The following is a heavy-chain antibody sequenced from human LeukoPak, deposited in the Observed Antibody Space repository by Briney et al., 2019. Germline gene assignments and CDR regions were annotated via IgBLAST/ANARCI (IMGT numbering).Heavy chain of an antibody. D-gene: IGHD3-10*01. CDR1: GFTFSHDW. CDR3: ARDGDDMTGGFTIGSYSDF. J-gene: IGHJ4*02. Sequence: GGSLRLSCAASGFTFSHDWMYWVRQAPGKGLEWVSRLNRDGTSSSYADAVKGRFTVSRDNAENTLNLEMNSLRAEDTAVYYCARDGDDMTGGFTIGSYSDFWGQGTLVTVSS. CDR2: LNRDGTSS. V-gene: IGHV3-74*01.